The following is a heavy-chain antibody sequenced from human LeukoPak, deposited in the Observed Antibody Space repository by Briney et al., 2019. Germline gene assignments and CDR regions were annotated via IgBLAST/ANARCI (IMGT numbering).Heavy chain of an antibody. J-gene: IGHJ4*02. Sequence: PAGGSLRLSCAASGFTFSSYAMTWVRQAPGKGLEWDSSIRGSGDNTYYADSVKGRFTISRDNSKNTLYLQMNSLRGEDTALYYCAKDTGYSGTYSPFDYWGQGTLVTVSS. D-gene: IGHD1-26*01. CDR2: IRGSGDNT. CDR3: AKDTGYSGTYSPFDY. CDR1: GFTFSSYA. V-gene: IGHV3-23*01.